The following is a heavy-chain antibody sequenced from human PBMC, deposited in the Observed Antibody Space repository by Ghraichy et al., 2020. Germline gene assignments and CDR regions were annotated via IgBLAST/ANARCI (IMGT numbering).Heavy chain of an antibody. Sequence: LSLTCAASGFTFSSYSMNWVRQAPGKGLEWVSSISSSSSYIYYADSVKGRFTISRDNAKNSLYLQMNSLRAEDTAVYYCARGAATVKYWGQGTLVTVSS. D-gene: IGHD2-15*01. V-gene: IGHV3-21*01. CDR1: GFTFSSYS. CDR2: ISSSSSYI. J-gene: IGHJ4*02. CDR3: ARGAATVKY.